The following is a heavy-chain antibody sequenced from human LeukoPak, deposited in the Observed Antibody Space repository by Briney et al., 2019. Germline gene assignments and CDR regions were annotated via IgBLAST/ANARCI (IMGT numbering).Heavy chain of an antibody. Sequence: PSETLSLTCTVSGGCIRSSSFYWGWIRQPPGKGLEWIGSINYSGMTYYNPSLKSRVTISVDTSKNQFSLKLNSVTAADTAVYHCARVDIVVVPSTTFDYWGQGILVTVSS. CDR1: GGCIRSSSFY. CDR3: ARVDIVVVPSTTFDY. V-gene: IGHV4-39*01. CDR2: INYSGMT. J-gene: IGHJ4*02. D-gene: IGHD2-2*01.